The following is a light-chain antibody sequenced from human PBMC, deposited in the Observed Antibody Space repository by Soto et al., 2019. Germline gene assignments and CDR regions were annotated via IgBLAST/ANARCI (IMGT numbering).Light chain of an antibody. V-gene: IGKV3-20*01. CDR3: QQYGGSPWT. Sequence: EIVFPQSPAILSLSAGEGATLSCRASQSVRSSYLAWYQQKPGQAPRLLIYGASSRATGIPDRFSGSGSGTDFTLTISRLESEDFAVYYCQQYGGSPWTFGQGTKVEIK. CDR1: QSVRSSY. J-gene: IGKJ1*01. CDR2: GAS.